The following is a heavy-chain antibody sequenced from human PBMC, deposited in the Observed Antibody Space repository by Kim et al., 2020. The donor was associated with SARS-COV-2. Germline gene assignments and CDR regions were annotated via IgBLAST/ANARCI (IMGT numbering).Heavy chain of an antibody. V-gene: IGHV3-9*01. CDR3: AKDISMTTVTTEYAFDI. CDR2: ISWNSGSI. J-gene: IGHJ3*02. Sequence: GGSLRLSCAASGFTFDDYAMHWVRQAPGKGLEWVSGISWNSGSIGYADSVKGRFTISRDNAKNSLYLQMNSLRAEDTALYYCAKDISMTTVTTEYAFDIWGQGTMVTVSS. CDR1: GFTFDDYA. D-gene: IGHD4-17*01.